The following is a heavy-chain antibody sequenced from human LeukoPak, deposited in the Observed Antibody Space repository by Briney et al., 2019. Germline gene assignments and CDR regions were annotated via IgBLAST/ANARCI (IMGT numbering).Heavy chain of an antibody. D-gene: IGHD1-26*01. CDR1: GFTFGSYA. J-gene: IGHJ5*02. CDR3: AKGGVSLDP. CDR2: INGRGGST. V-gene: IGHV3-23*01. Sequence: GGTLRLSCAASGFTFGSYAMTWVRQAPGKGLEWVSGINGRGGSTYYADSVKGRFTISRDNSKSTLYLQMNSLRAEDTAVYYCAKGGVSLDPWGQGTLVTVSS.